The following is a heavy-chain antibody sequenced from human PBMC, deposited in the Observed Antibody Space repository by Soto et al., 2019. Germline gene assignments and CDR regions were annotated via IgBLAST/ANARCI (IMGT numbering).Heavy chain of an antibody. CDR3: ATADGFGVVTPFFEY. CDR2: SYYRGST. J-gene: IGHJ4*02. V-gene: IGHV4-39*01. Sequence: QLQLQESGPGLVKPSETLSLTCTVSGGSISSRSHYWGWIRQSPGKHLEWIGSSYYRGSTHYNPSRKTRVTISVDTSKYRVSVKVYSVTAADTAVYYCATADGFGVVTPFFEYWGQGILVTVSS. CDR1: GGSISSRSHY. D-gene: IGHD3-3*01.